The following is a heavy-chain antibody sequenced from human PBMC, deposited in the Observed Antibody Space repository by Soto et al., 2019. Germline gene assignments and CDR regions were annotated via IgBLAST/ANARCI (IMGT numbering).Heavy chain of an antibody. J-gene: IGHJ5*02. Sequence: ETLSLTCAVYGGSFSGYYWSWIRQPPGKGLEWIGYIYYSGSTNYNPSLKSRVTISVDTSKNQFSLKLSSVTAADTAVYYCAIVIAAAGTPNWFDPWGQGTLVTVS. V-gene: IGHV4-59*01. CDR1: GGSFSGYY. CDR2: IYYSGST. CDR3: AIVIAAAGTPNWFDP. D-gene: IGHD6-13*01.